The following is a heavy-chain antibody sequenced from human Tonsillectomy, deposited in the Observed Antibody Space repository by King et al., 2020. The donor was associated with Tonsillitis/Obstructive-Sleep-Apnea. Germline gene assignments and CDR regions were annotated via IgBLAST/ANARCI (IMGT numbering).Heavy chain of an antibody. Sequence: QLVQSGAEVKKPGSSVKVSCKASGGTFSSYAISWVRQAPGQGLEWMGGIIPIFGTANYAQKFHGRVTITADESTSTAYMELSSLRSEDTAVYYCARYSPSGGSSWISYFDYWGQGTLVTVSS. CDR3: ARYSPSGGSSWISYFDY. CDR2: IIPIFGTA. CDR1: GGTFSSYA. J-gene: IGHJ4*02. D-gene: IGHD6-13*01. V-gene: IGHV1-69*01.